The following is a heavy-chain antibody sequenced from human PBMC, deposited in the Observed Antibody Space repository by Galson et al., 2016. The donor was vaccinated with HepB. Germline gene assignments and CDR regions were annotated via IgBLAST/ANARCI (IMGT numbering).Heavy chain of an antibody. CDR2: IYPADSDT. Sequence: QSGAEVKKPGESLKISCQASGSKFSDYWIAWVRQMPGKGLEWMGIIYPADSDTRYSPSFQGQVTISADKSISTAYLQWSSLKASGTAMYYCAIVRTTVTMPFDYWGQGTLVTVSS. CDR3: AIVRTTVTMPFDY. V-gene: IGHV5-51*01. J-gene: IGHJ4*02. D-gene: IGHD4-17*01. CDR1: GSKFSDYW.